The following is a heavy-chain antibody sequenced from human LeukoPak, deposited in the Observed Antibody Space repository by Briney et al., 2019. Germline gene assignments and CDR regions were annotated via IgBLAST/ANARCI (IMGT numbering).Heavy chain of an antibody. Sequence: KTGGSLTLSCAASGFIFSSYNMNWVRQAPGKGLEWVSSISGSGAYIYYVDSVKGRFTISRDNAKNSLYLQMNTLRAEDTAVYYCARAADHHEGFDYLGQGTLVTVSS. CDR2: ISGSGAYI. CDR1: GFIFSSYN. J-gene: IGHJ4*02. V-gene: IGHV3-21*01. CDR3: ARAADHHEGFDY.